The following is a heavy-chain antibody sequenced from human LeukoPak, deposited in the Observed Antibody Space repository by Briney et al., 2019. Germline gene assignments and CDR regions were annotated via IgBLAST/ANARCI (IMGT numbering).Heavy chain of an antibody. CDR2: IYTGETT. V-gene: IGHV3-66*01. CDR1: GFTVSSKY. D-gene: IGHD6-19*01. Sequence: PGGSLRLSCAASGFTVSSKYMSWVRQAPGKGLEWVSVIYTGETTYYADSVKGSFTISRDNSKNTLYLQMDGLRVEGTAVYYCAKVGAVAAVENWGQGTLVTVSS. J-gene: IGHJ4*02. CDR3: AKVGAVAAVEN.